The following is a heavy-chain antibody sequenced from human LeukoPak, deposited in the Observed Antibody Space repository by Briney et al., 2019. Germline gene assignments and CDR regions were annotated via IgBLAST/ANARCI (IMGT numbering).Heavy chain of an antibody. Sequence: GESLRLSCVASGLTFHDYAMHWVRQAPGKGLEWVSLISADGGSTFYADSVRGRFSISRDNSKNSLYLQMNSPRTEDTAMYYCAKESGKFDYWGQGTLVAVSS. J-gene: IGHJ4*02. CDR1: GLTFHDYA. CDR3: AKESGKFDY. V-gene: IGHV3-43*02. CDR2: ISADGGST.